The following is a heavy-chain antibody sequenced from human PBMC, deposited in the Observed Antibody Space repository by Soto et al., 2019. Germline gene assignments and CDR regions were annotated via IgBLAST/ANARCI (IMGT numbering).Heavy chain of an antibody. CDR1: GVSISGSRYY. J-gene: IGHJ6*02. Sequence: PSETLSLTCTVSGVSISGSRYYWGWIRQPPGRGLEWIGNIYYSGSTYYTPALKSRVTLSVDTSKNQLSLNLNSVTAADTAVYYCARGGIPPSGYGIAYAMDVWGQGTTVTVSS. CDR3: ARGGIPPSGYGIAYAMDV. CDR2: IYYSGST. D-gene: IGHD1-26*01. V-gene: IGHV4-39*01.